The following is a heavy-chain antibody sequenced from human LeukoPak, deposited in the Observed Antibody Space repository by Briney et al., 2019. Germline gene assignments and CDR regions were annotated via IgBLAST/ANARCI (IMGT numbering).Heavy chain of an antibody. CDR3: ARPQRYSMYALDH. Sequence: SETLSLTCSVSGGSISSSSYYWGWIRQPPGKKLEWIGNIYYSGSTYYNPSLKSRVTISVDTSKNQFSLKLSSVTAADTAVYYCARPQRYSMYALDHWGQGTLVTVSS. J-gene: IGHJ4*02. V-gene: IGHV4-39*01. CDR1: GGSISSSSYY. D-gene: IGHD5/OR15-5a*01. CDR2: IYYSGST.